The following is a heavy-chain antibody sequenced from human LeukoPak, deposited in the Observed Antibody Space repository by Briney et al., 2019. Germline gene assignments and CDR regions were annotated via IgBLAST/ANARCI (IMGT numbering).Heavy chain of an antibody. D-gene: IGHD2-2*01. Sequence: GASVKVSCKASGYTFTSYDINWVRQATGQGLEWMGWKNPNSGNTGYAQKFQGRVTMTRNTSIGTAYMELSSLRSEDTAVYYCARVSTFVVVPADMRYWGQGTLVTVSS. V-gene: IGHV1-8*01. CDR3: ARVSTFVVVPADMRY. CDR2: KNPNSGNT. CDR1: GYTFTSYD. J-gene: IGHJ4*02.